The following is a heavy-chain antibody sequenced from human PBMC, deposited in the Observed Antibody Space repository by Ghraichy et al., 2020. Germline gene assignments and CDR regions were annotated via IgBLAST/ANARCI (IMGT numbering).Heavy chain of an antibody. CDR2: IYYSGST. CDR1: GGSISSSSYY. V-gene: IGHV4-39*01. CDR3: AGGGIGYFDY. Sequence: SETLSLTCTVSGGSISSSSYYWGWIRQPPGKGLEWIGSIYYSGSTYYNPSLKSRVTISVDTSKNQFSLKLSSVTAADTAVYYCAGGGIGYFDYWGQGTLVTVSS. D-gene: IGHD2-15*01. J-gene: IGHJ4*02.